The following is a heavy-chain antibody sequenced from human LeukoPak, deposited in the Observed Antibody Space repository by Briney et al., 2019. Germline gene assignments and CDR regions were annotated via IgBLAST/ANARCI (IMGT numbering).Heavy chain of an antibody. CDR3: ARGRAFFD. CDR1: GGSISSYY. Sequence: SETLSLTCTVSGGSISSYYWNWIRQPPGKGLEWIGEINQSGSTNYNPSLKSRVTISFDTSKNQFSLKLSSVTAADTAVYYCARGRAFFDWGQGTLVSVS. CDR2: INQSGST. D-gene: IGHD3-3*02. V-gene: IGHV4-34*01. J-gene: IGHJ4*02.